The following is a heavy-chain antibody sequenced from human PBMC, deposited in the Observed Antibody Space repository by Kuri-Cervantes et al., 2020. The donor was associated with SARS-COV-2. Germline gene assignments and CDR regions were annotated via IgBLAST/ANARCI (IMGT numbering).Heavy chain of an antibody. J-gene: IGHJ4*02. CDR2: IIPILGTA. V-gene: IGHV1-69*04. Sequence: SVKVSCKASGGTFSSYAISWVRQAPGQGLEWMGRIIPILGTANHAQKFQGRVTITADRSTSTAYMELSSLRSEDTAAYYCARISSSWDRRFDYWGQGTLVTVSS. CDR1: GGTFSSYA. D-gene: IGHD6-6*01. CDR3: ARISSSWDRRFDY.